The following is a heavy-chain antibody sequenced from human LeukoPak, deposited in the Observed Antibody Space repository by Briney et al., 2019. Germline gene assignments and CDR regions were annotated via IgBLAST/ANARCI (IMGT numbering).Heavy chain of an antibody. CDR1: GFTFSSYG. CDR3: ASGGGSGSYYNYLYYYYYYMDV. D-gene: IGHD3-10*01. J-gene: IGHJ6*03. Sequence: GGSLRLSCAASGFTFSSYGMHWVRQAPGKGLEWVAFIRYDGTNKYYADSVKGRFTISRDNSKNTLYLQMNSLRAEDTAVYYCASGGGSGSYYNYLYYYYYYMDVWGKGTTVTISS. V-gene: IGHV3-30*02. CDR2: IRYDGTNK.